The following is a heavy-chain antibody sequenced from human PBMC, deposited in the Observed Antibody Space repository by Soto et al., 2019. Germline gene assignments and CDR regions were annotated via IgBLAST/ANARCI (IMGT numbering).Heavy chain of an antibody. CDR3: ARQRDDFWSGYTHYYMDV. CDR2: INHSGST. V-gene: IGHV4-34*01. D-gene: IGHD3-3*01. J-gene: IGHJ6*03. CDR1: GGSFSGYY. Sequence: PSETLSLTCAVYGGSFSGYYWSWIRQPPGKGLEWIGEINHSGSTNYNPSLKSRVTISVDTSKNQFSLKLSSVTAADTAVYYCARQRDDFWSGYTHYYMDVWGKGTTVTVSS.